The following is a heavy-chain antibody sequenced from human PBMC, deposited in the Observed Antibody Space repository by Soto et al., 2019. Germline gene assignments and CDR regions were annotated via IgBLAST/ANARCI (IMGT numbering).Heavy chain of an antibody. V-gene: IGHV3-21*01. J-gene: IGHJ6*02. D-gene: IGHD5-18*01. CDR2: ISSSSSYI. CDR3: ARGHTAMVTAGMDV. CDR1: GFTFSSYS. Sequence: EVQLVESGGGLVKPGGSLRLSCAASGFTFSSYSMNWVRQAPGKGLEWVSSISSSSSYIYYADSVKGRFTISRDNAKNSPYLQMNSLRAEDTAVYYCARGHTAMVTAGMDVWGQGTTVTVSS.